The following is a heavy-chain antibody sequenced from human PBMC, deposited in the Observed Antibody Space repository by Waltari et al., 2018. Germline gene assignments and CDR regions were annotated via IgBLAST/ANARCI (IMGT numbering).Heavy chain of an antibody. CDR3: ASFGVRGVIKGAFDI. CDR2: ISSSSSYI. J-gene: IGHJ3*02. V-gene: IGHV3-21*01. CDR1: GFTFSSYS. D-gene: IGHD3-10*01. Sequence: EVQLVESGGGLVKPGGSLRLSCAASGFTFSSYSMNWVRQAPGKGLEWVSSISSSSSYIYYADSVKGRFTISRDNAKNSLYLQMNSLRAEDTAVYYCASFGVRGVIKGAFDIWGQGTMVTVSS.